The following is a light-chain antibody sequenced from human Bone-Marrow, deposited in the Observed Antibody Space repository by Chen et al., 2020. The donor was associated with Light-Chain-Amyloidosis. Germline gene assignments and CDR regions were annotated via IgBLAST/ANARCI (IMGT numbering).Light chain of an antibody. CDR2: SNN. CDR1: NSNAASDT. Sequence: QSVLTQPPSASGTPGQRVTISCSGSNSNAASDTVNWYQHLPGTAPKLLIYSNNQRPSGVRDRFSGSKSGTSGSLAISGLQSEDEADYYCAAWDDSRRWVFGGGTKLTVL. CDR3: AAWDDSRRWV. J-gene: IGLJ3*02. V-gene: IGLV1-44*01.